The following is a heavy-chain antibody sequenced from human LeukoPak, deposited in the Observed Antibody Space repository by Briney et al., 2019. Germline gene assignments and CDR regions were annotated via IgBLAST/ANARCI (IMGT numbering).Heavy chain of an antibody. CDR1: GGSFSGYF. D-gene: IGHD3-3*01. J-gene: IGHJ2*01. Sequence: PSETLSLTCAVYGGSFSGYFWSWIRQPPGKGLEWIGEINHSGSTNYNPSLKSRVTISVDTPKNQFSLKLSSVTAADTAVYYCARSQRFYWYFDLWGRGTLVTVSP. CDR3: ARSQRFYWYFDL. V-gene: IGHV4-34*01. CDR2: INHSGST.